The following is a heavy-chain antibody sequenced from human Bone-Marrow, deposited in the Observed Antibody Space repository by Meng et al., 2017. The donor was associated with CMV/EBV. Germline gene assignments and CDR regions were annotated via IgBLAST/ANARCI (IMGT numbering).Heavy chain of an antibody. J-gene: IGHJ4*02. Sequence: GESLKISCAASGFTFSGSIIHWVRQASGKGLEWVGRIRSKGDSYATTYTASVKGRFTISRDDSKNTAYLQMNSLRIEDTAVYYCTRQNVQSSGWYYFDYWGQGTLVTGSS. D-gene: IGHD6-19*01. V-gene: IGHV3-73*01. CDR2: IRSKGDSYAT. CDR3: TRQNVQSSGWYYFDY. CDR1: GFTFSGSI.